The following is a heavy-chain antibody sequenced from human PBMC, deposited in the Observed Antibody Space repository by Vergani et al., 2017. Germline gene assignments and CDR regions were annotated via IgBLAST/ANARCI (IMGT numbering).Heavy chain of an antibody. D-gene: IGHD2-15*01. CDR2: INPNSGGT. Sequence: QVQLVQSGAEVKKPGASVKVSCKASGYTFTGYYMHWVRQAPGQGLEWMGWINPNSGGTNYAQKFQGRVTMTRDTSISTAYMELSRLRSDDTAVYYCARVTPRGYCSGGSCVDYWGQGTLVTVSS. V-gene: IGHV1-2*02. J-gene: IGHJ4*02. CDR1: GYTFTGYY. CDR3: ARVTPRGYCSGGSCVDY.